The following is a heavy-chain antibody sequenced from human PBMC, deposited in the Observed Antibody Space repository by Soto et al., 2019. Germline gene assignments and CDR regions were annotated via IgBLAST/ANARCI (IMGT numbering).Heavy chain of an antibody. J-gene: IGHJ4*02. CDR3: AKGYYYDSSGYPDDY. Sequence: GGSLRLSCAASGFTFSSYGMHWFRQAPGKGLEWVAVISYDGSNKYYADSVKGRFTISRDNSKNTLYLQMNSLRAEDTAVYYCAKGYYYDSSGYPDDYWGQGTLVTVSS. CDR2: ISYDGSNK. CDR1: GFTFSSYG. D-gene: IGHD3-22*01. V-gene: IGHV3-30*18.